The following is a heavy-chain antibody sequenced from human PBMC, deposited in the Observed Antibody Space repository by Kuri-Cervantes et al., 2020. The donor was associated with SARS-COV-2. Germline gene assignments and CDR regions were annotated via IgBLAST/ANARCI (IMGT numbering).Heavy chain of an antibody. CDR3: ARQNYYDSSGYYYPPDYWYGMDV. V-gene: IGHV3-33*01. CDR2: IWYDGSKK. J-gene: IGHJ6*02. D-gene: IGHD3-22*01. Sequence: GGSLRLSCAASGFTFNIYGVHWVRQSPRQGLEWVAVIWYDGSKKYYADSVQGRFTIPRVNSKNTLYLQMNSLRAEDTAVYYCARQNYYDSSGYYYPPDYWYGMDVWGQGTTVTVSS. CDR1: GFTFNIYG.